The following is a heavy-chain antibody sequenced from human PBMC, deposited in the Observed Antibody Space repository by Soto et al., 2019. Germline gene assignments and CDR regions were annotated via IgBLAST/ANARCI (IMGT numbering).Heavy chain of an antibody. CDR3: AKTILVRSTSGRGAFEI. D-gene: IGHD2-2*01. CDR1: GFTFSNYA. Sequence: GGSLRLSCAASGFTFSNYAMSWVRQSSGKVLASVSGISGSGGSTYFADSVKGRLPISRDNYKNTPDLQMNSLRAEDTAVYYCAKTILVRSTSGRGAFEIWGQGTMVTVS. V-gene: IGHV3-23*01. J-gene: IGHJ3*02. CDR2: ISGSGGST.